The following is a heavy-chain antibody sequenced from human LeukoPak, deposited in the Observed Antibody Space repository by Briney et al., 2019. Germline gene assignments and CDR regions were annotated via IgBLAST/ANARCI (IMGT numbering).Heavy chain of an antibody. CDR1: GFTFDDYA. V-gene: IGHV3-9*01. D-gene: IGHD5-12*01. CDR3: AKGGYSGYVSPFDY. CDR2: ISWNSGSI. J-gene: IGHJ4*02. Sequence: SLRLSCAASGFTFDDYAMHWVRQAPGKGLEWVSGISWNSGSIGYADSVKGRFTISRDNAKNSLYLQMNSLRAEDAALYYCAKGGYSGYVSPFDYWGQGTLVTVSS.